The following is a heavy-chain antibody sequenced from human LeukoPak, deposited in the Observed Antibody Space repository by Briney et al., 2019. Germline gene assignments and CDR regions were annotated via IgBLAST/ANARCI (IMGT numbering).Heavy chain of an antibody. V-gene: IGHV3-30*18. Sequence: GGSLRLSCAASGFTFSSYGMHWVRQAPGKGLEWVAVISYDGSNKYYADSVKGRFTISRDNSKNTLYLQMNNLRAEDTAVYYCAKGSGSYYYGMDVWGKGTTVTVSS. J-gene: IGHJ6*04. CDR3: AKGSGSYYYGMDV. CDR1: GFTFSSYG. CDR2: ISYDGSNK. D-gene: IGHD3-10*01.